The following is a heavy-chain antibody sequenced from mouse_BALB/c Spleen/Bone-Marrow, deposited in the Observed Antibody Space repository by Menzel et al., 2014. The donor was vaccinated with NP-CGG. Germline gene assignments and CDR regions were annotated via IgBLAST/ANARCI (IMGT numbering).Heavy chain of an antibody. Sequence: DLVKPGASVKLSCKASGYTFTNYWINWIKQRPGQGLEWIGRIAPGSGNTYYNEMFKGKATLTVDTSSSTAYIQLSILSSEDAAVYFCARGIYYGNYVYAMDYWGQGTSVTVSS. J-gene: IGHJ4*01. CDR1: GYTFTNYW. V-gene: IGHV1S41*01. CDR3: ARGIYYGNYVYAMDY. CDR2: IAPGSGNT. D-gene: IGHD2-1*01.